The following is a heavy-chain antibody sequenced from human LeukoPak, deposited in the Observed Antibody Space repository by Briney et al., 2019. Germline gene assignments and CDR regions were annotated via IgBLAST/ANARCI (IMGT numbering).Heavy chain of an antibody. CDR2: IRFDGGSQ. V-gene: IGHV3-30*02. CDR1: GFTFGRFG. D-gene: IGHD3-22*01. J-gene: IGHJ4*02. CDR3: AKSFYYDSSGYSDY. Sequence: GGSLRLSCVASGFTFGRFGIHWVRQAPGKGLEWVAYIRFDGGSQDFGDSVKGRFTISRDNSDNTLYLQMNSLRPEDTAVYYCAKSFYYDSSGYSDYWGQGNLVIVSS.